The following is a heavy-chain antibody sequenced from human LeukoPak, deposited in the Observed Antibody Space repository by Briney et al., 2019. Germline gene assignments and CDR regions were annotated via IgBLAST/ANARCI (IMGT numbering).Heavy chain of an antibody. Sequence: GASVKVSCKASGYTFTAYYVHWVRQAPGQGLELMGLITPNSGGTIYEQMFQGRVTMTRDTAISTGYMELSRLTYDDTAVYYCTRLEGSAATRGDWGQGTLVTVSS. D-gene: IGHD1-7*01. CDR2: ITPNSGGT. J-gene: IGHJ4*02. V-gene: IGHV1-2*02. CDR3: TRLEGSAATRGD. CDR1: GYTFTAYY.